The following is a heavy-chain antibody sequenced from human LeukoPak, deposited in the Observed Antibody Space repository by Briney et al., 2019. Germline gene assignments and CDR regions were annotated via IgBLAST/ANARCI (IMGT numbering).Heavy chain of an antibody. CDR2: IYYSGST. Sequence: SETLSLTCTVSGGSISSYYWSWIRQPPGKGLEWIGYIYYSGSTNYNPSLKSRVTISVDTSKNQFSLKLSSVTAADTAVYYCAKLRGGTTRNSYDYWGQGTLVTVSS. CDR3: AKLRGGTTRNSYDY. D-gene: IGHD1-7*01. V-gene: IGHV4-59*08. J-gene: IGHJ4*02. CDR1: GGSISSYY.